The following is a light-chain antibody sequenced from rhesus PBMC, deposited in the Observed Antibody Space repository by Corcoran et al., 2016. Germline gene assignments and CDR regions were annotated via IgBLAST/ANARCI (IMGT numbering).Light chain of an antibody. V-gene: IGKV3-24*04. J-gene: IGKJ2*01. CDR1: QSVGGN. CDR3: HQYNNWNS. CDR2: DAT. Sequence: ETVLTQSPATLSLSPGERATLSCRASQSVGGNLAWYQQKPGQAPKVRIYDATSRATGIPDRFRVSGSGTDFTLTISSLEPEDVGVYYCHQYNNWNSFGQGTKVEIK.